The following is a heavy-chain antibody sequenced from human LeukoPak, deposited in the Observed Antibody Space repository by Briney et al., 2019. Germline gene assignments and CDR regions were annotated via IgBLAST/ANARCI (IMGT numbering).Heavy chain of an antibody. V-gene: IGHV3-21*01. D-gene: IGHD3-10*01. Sequence: PGGSLRLSCAASGFIFSSYTINWVRQAPGKGLEWVSSISGSSSYIYYADSVKGRFTISRDNAKNSLYLQMNSLRAEDTAVYYCASGYWGQGTLVTVSS. CDR3: ASGY. J-gene: IGHJ4*02. CDR1: GFIFSSYT. CDR2: ISGSSSYI.